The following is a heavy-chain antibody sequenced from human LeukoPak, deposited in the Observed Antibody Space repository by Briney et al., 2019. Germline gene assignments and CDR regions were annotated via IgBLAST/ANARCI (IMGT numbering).Heavy chain of an antibody. CDR2: ISHDGSKK. CDR3: AKDWGYDSGTYHDS. V-gene: IGHV3-30*18. Sequence: GRSLRLSCAASGFTFSSYAMHWVRQAPGKGLEWVAVISHDGSKKYYSDSVKGRFTISRDNSKNTLYLQMNSLRAEDAAMYYCAKDWGYDSGTYHDSWGQGTLVTVSS. D-gene: IGHD3-10*01. J-gene: IGHJ4*02. CDR1: GFTFSSYA.